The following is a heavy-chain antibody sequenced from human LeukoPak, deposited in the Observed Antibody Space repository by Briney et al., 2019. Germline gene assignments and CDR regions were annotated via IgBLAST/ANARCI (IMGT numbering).Heavy chain of an antibody. D-gene: IGHD3-10*01. CDR1: GFTVSSNY. V-gene: IGHV3-66*01. J-gene: IGHJ4*02. CDR3: ARSKLWFGDFGY. CDR2: IYTGGST. Sequence: TGGSLRLSCAASGFTVSSNYMSWVRQAPGKGLEWVSVIYTGGSTYYADSVKGRFTISRDNSKNTLFLQMSSLRAEDTAVYYCARSKLWFGDFGYWGQGTLVTVSS.